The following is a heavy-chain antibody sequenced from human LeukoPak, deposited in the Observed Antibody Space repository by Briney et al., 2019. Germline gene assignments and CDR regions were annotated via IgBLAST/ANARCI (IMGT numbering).Heavy chain of an antibody. CDR1: GFTVSSNY. D-gene: IGHD3-9*01. Sequence: GGSLRLSCAASGFTVSSNYMTWVRQAPGRVLEWVSVIYSGGSTYYADSVKGRFTISRDNSKNTLYLQMNSLRAEDTAVYYCAREVGDILTGYYGMDVWGQGTTVTVSS. V-gene: IGHV3-66*01. J-gene: IGHJ6*02. CDR3: AREVGDILTGYYGMDV. CDR2: IYSGGST.